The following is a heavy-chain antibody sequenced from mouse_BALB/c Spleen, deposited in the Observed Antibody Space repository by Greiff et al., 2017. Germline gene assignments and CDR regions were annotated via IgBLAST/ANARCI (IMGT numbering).Heavy chain of an antibody. CDR1: GFTFSSFG. D-gene: IGHD2-4*01. CDR2: ISSGSSTI. CDR3: ARSVPTMITFFDY. V-gene: IGHV5-17*02. Sequence: EVHLVESGGGLVQPGGSRKLSCAASGFTFSSFGMHWVRQAPEKGLEWVAYISSGSSTIYYADTVKGRFTISRDNPKNTLFLQMTSLRSEDTAMYYCARSVPTMITFFDYWGQGTTLTVSS. J-gene: IGHJ2*01.